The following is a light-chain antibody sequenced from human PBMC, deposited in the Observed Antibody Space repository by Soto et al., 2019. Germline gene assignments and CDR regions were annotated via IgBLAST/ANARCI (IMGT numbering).Light chain of an antibody. CDR2: DVT. CDR1: SSDVGVYKY. CDR3: SSYTSSSPYV. V-gene: IGLV2-14*01. Sequence: QSELTQPASVSGSPGESITISCTGTSSDVGVYKYVSWYQQHPGKAPKLMIYDVTNRPSGVSNRFSGSKSGNTASLTISGLQAEDEADYYCSSYTSSSPYVFGTVTKVTVL. J-gene: IGLJ1*01.